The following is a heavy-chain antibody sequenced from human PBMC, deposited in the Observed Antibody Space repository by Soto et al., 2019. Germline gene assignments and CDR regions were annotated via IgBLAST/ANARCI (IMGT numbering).Heavy chain of an antibody. CDR2: IYHSGST. D-gene: IGHD3-3*01. Sequence: SSETLSLTCAVSGGSISSGGYSWSWIRQPPGKGLEWIGYIYHSGSTYYNPSLKSRVTISVDRSKNQFSLKLSSVTAADTAVYYCASLYYDFWSGVPYYFDYWGQGTLVTVSS. CDR3: ASLYYDFWSGVPYYFDY. CDR1: GGSISSGGYS. J-gene: IGHJ4*02. V-gene: IGHV4-30-2*01.